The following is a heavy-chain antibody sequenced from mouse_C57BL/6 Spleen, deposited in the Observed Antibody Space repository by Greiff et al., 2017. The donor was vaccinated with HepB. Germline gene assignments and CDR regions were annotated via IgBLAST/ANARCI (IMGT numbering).Heavy chain of an antibody. CDR1: GYTFTSYW. CDR2: IYPGSGST. V-gene: IGHV1-55*01. J-gene: IGHJ4*01. CDR3: ASEGSCYGVYYALDY. Sequence: VQLQQSGAELVKPGASVKMSCKASGYTFTSYWITRVMQRPGQGLEWIGDIYPGSGSTNYNEKFKSKATLTVDTYSSTAYMQLSSLTSEDSAVYYCASEGSCYGVYYALDYWGQGTSVTVSS. D-gene: IGHD3-2*02.